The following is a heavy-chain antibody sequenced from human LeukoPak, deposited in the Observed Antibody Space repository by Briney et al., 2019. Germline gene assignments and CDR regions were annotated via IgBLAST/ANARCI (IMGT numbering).Heavy chain of an antibody. V-gene: IGHV4-34*01. D-gene: IGHD5-12*01. CDR1: GGSISGYY. CDR2: INHSGST. J-gene: IGHJ6*03. CDR3: ARPVARQLGPYYMDV. Sequence: NPSETLSLTCTVSGGSISGYYWSWIRQPPGKGLEWIGEINHSGSTNYNPSLKSRVTISVDTSKNQFSLKLSSVTAADTAVYYCARPVARQLGPYYMDVWGKGTTVTVSS.